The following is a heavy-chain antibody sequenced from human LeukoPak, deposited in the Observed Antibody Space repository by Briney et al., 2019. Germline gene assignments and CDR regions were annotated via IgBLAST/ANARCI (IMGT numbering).Heavy chain of an antibody. CDR2: ISYDGSNK. V-gene: IGHV3-30-3*01. D-gene: IGHD3-22*01. CDR1: GFTFSSYA. Sequence: GRSLRLSCAASGFTFSSYAMHWVRQTPGKGLEWVAVISYDGSNKYYADSVKGRFTISRDNSKNTLYLQMNSLRAEDTAVYYCARGFTMIVVVITSPADYWGQGTLVTVSS. J-gene: IGHJ4*02. CDR3: ARGFTMIVVVITSPADY.